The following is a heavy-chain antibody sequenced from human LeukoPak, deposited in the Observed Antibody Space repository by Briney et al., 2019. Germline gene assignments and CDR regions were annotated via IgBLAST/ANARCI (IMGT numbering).Heavy chain of an antibody. V-gene: IGHV1-69*05. CDR1: GGTFSSYA. D-gene: IGHD2-2*01. CDR3: ARDLPVVPAALGY. Sequence: SVKLSCNPSGGTFSSYAISWVRPAPGQGLEWMGGIIPIFGPANYAQKFQGRLTITTDEPTSPAYMELSSLRSEDTAVYYCARDLPVVPAALGYWGQGTLVTVSS. CDR2: IIPIFGPA. J-gene: IGHJ4*02.